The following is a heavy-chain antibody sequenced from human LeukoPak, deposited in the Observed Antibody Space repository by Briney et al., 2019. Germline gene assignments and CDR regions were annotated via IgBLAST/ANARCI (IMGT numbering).Heavy chain of an antibody. CDR1: GLTFDDYT. V-gene: IGHV3-43*01. Sequence: GGSLRLSCAASGLTFDDYTMHWVRQAPGKGLEWVSLISWDGGSTYYADSVKGRFTISRDNSKNSLYLQMNSLRTEDTALYYCAKEGVTVTTGRYFDYWGQGTLVTVSS. D-gene: IGHD4-11*01. CDR2: ISWDGGST. J-gene: IGHJ4*02. CDR3: AKEGVTVTTGRYFDY.